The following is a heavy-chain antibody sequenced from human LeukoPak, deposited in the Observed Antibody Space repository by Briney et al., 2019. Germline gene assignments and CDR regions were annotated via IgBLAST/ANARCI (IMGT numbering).Heavy chain of an antibody. Sequence: GGSLRLSCAASGFTVSSNYMNWVRQTPGKGLEWLSYISPRSSPIFYADSVKGRFAISRDNAKNSLYLQMNSLRDEDTAVYYCARDPSGNGYRHFDYWGQGTLVTVSS. CDR3: ARDPSGNGYRHFDY. V-gene: IGHV3-48*02. D-gene: IGHD1-26*01. CDR2: ISPRSSPI. J-gene: IGHJ4*02. CDR1: GFTVSSNY.